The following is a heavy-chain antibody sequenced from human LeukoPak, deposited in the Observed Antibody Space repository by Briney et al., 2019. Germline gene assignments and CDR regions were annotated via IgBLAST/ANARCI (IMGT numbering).Heavy chain of an antibody. CDR2: IYYSGST. D-gene: IGHD1-26*01. CDR3: ARDRKGATDWSDP. J-gene: IGHJ5*02. Sequence: SQTLSLTCTVSGCSISSGDYYWSWIRQPPGKGLEWNGYIYYSGSTHYNPSLKSRVTISVDTSKNQFSLKLSSVTAADTAVYYCARDRKGATDWSDPWGQGTLVTVSS. CDR1: GCSISSGDYY. V-gene: IGHV4-30-4*01.